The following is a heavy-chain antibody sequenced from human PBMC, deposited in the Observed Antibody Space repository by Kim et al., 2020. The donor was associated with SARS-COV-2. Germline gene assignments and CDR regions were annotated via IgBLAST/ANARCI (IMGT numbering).Heavy chain of an antibody. V-gene: IGHV3-23*01. Sequence: KGRFTISRDKSKNTLYLQRNSLRAEETAVYYCAKAEGVYSSSPYYYGMDVWGQGTTVTVSS. CDR3: AKAEGVYSSSPYYYGMDV. J-gene: IGHJ6*02. D-gene: IGHD6-6*01.